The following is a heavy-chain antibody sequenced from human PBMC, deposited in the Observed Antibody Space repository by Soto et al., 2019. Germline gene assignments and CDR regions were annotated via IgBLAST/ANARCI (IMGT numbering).Heavy chain of an antibody. D-gene: IGHD1-26*01. CDR2: IKQDGSEK. V-gene: IGHV3-7*01. J-gene: IGHJ4*02. Sequence: EVQLVESGGGLVQPGGSLRLSCAASGFTFSSYWMSWVRQAPGKGLEWVANIKQDGSEKYYVDSVKGRFTISRDNAKNSLYMQMNSLRAEDTAVYYCASRSPVVGAYFDSWGQGTLVTVSS. CDR3: ASRSPVVGAYFDS. CDR1: GFTFSSYW.